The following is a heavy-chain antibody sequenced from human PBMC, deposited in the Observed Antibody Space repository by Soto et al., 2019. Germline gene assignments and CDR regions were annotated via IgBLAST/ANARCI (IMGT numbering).Heavy chain of an antibody. CDR1: GFNVSDNY. D-gene: IGHD6-19*01. V-gene: IGHV3-53*01. CDR2: FFTGGST. Sequence: GGSLRLSCAAPGFNVSDNYMGWVRQAPGKGLEWVSSFFTGGSTDYADSVKGRFTISRDDSKNTVYLQTNSLRAEDTAVYFCVRERRGLGIGFDHWGQGTLVTVSS. J-gene: IGHJ4*02. CDR3: VRERRGLGIGFDH.